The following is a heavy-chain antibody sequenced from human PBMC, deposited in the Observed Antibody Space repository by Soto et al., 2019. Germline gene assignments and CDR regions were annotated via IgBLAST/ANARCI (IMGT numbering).Heavy chain of an antibody. Sequence: VASVKVSCKASGGTFSSYAISWVRQAPGQGLEWMGGIIPIFGTANYAQKFQGRVTITADESTSTAYMELSSLRSEDTAVYYCARTARAAVGAFFDYWGQGTLVTVSS. J-gene: IGHJ4*02. V-gene: IGHV1-69*13. CDR2: IIPIFGTA. D-gene: IGHD1-26*01. CDR1: GGTFSSYA. CDR3: ARTARAAVGAFFDY.